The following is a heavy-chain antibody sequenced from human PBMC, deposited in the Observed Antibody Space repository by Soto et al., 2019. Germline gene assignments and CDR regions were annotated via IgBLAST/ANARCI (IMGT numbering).Heavy chain of an antibody. CDR1: GGTFSSYA. CDR2: IIPIFGTA. V-gene: IGHV1-69*13. D-gene: IGHD3-22*01. J-gene: IGHJ6*02. CDR3: ASRNFDSSGYYLVYYGMDV. Sequence: SVKVSCKASGGTFSSYAISWLRQAPGQGLEWMGGIIPIFGTANYAQKFQGRVTITADESTSTAYMELSSLRSEDTAAYYCASRNFDSSGYYLVYYGMDVWGQGTTVTVSS.